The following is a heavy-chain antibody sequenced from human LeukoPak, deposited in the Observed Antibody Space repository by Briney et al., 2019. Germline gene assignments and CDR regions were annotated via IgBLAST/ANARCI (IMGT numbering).Heavy chain of an antibody. J-gene: IGHJ4*02. Sequence: SVKVSCKASGGTFSSYAISWVRQAPGQGLEWMGRIIPILGIANYAQKFQGRVTITADKSTSTAYMELSSLRSEDTAVYYCARLGIITAAGSNDYWGQGTLVTVSS. CDR2: IIPILGIA. CDR3: ARLGIITAAGSNDY. D-gene: IGHD6-13*01. CDR1: GGTFSSYA. V-gene: IGHV1-69*04.